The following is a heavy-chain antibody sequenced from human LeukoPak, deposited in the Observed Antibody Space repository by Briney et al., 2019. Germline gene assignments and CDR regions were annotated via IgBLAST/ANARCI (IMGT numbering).Heavy chain of an antibody. CDR2: VHYSGST. D-gene: IGHD4-17*01. CDR1: GGSISSGGYY. Sequence: SETLSLTCTVSGGSISSGGYYWSWIRQPPGKGLEWIGYVHYSGSTNYNPSLRSRVTMSVDTSKNQFSLKVTSVTVADTAVYYCARGGNYGDYDGNFDYWGQGSLATVSS. V-gene: IGHV4-61*08. CDR3: ARGGNYGDYDGNFDY. J-gene: IGHJ4*02.